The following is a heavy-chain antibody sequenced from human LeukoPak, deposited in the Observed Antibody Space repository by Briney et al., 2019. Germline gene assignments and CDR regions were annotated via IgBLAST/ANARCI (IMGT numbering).Heavy chain of an antibody. CDR1: GGSFSGYY. V-gene: IGHV4-34*01. CDR2: INHSGST. Sequence: SETLSLTCAVYGGSFSGYYWSWIRQPPGKGLEWIGEINHSGSTYYNPSLKSRVTISVDTSKNQFSLKLSSVTAADTAVYYCARDFSGGDKFDYWGQGTLVTVSS. J-gene: IGHJ4*02. CDR3: ARDFSGGDKFDY. D-gene: IGHD3-10*01.